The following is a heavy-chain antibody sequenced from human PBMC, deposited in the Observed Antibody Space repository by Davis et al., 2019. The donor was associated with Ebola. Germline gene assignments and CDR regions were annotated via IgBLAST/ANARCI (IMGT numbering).Heavy chain of an antibody. CDR3: ARGPGEMATVTTPPWFDP. V-gene: IGHV3-13*01. D-gene: IGHD4-17*01. J-gene: IGHJ5*02. CDR1: GFTFSSYD. Sequence: PGGSLRLSCAASGFTFSSYDMHWVRQATGEGLEWVSAIGTAGDTYYPGSVKGRFTISRENAKNSLYLQMNSLRAGDTAVYYCARGPGEMATVTTPPWFDPWGQGTLVTVSS. CDR2: IGTAGDT.